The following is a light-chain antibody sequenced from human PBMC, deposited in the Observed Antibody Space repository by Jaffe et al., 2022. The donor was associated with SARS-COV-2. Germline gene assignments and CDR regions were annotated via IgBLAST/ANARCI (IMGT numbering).Light chain of an antibody. CDR3: ATWDGSLNVLV. CDR2: SNN. V-gene: IGLV1-44*01. Sequence: QSVLTQPPSASGTPGQRVTISCSGSSSNIGRNTVNWYHQLPGTAPQLLIYSNNQRPSGVPDRFSGSKSGTSASLAISGLQPEDESDYYCATWDGSLNVLVFGGGTKLTVL. J-gene: IGLJ2*01. CDR1: SSNIGRNT.